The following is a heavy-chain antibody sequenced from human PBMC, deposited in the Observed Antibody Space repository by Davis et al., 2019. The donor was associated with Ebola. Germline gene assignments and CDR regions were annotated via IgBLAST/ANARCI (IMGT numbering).Heavy chain of an antibody. CDR3: AVGSSSSRRLYYGMDV. D-gene: IGHD6-13*01. V-gene: IGHV7-4-1*01. J-gene: IGHJ6*02. CDR2: INTNTGNP. Sequence: ASVKVSCKASGYTFTSYAMNWVRQAPGQGLEWMGWINTNTGNPTYAQGFTGRFVFSLDTSVSTAYLQICSLKAEDTAVYYCAVGSSSSRRLYYGMDVWGQGTTVTVSS. CDR1: GYTFTSYA.